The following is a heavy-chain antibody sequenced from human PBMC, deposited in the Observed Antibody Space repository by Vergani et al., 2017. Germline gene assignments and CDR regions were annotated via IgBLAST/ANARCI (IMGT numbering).Heavy chain of an antibody. V-gene: IGHV4-59*01. CDR1: GGSISSYY. J-gene: IGHJ4*02. Sequence: QVQLQESGPGLVKPSGTLSLTCAVSGGSISSYYWSWIRQPPGKGLEWIGYIYYSGSTNYNPSLKSRVTISVDTSKNQFSLKLSSVTAADTAVYYCARLESGWVRYYFDYWGQGTLVTVSS. CDR2: IYYSGST. CDR3: ARLESGWVRYYFDY. D-gene: IGHD6-19*01.